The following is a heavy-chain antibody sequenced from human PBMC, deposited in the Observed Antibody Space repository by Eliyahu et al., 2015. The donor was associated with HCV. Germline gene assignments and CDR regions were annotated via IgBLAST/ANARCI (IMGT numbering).Heavy chain of an antibody. D-gene: IGHD1-26*01. CDR3: ARVTKGEPLGYFDF. CDR1: RFSFSDYH. V-gene: IGHV3-11*04. Sequence: QVHLVESGGGLVKPGGSLRLSCAASRFSFSDYHXTWIRQAPGKGLEWVSFIHRRGRPIYYADSVKGRFVVSRDNGNNSLSLQLTSLTDEDTAVYYCARVTKGEPLGYFDFWGQGTLVTVSS. CDR2: IHRRGRPI. J-gene: IGHJ4*02.